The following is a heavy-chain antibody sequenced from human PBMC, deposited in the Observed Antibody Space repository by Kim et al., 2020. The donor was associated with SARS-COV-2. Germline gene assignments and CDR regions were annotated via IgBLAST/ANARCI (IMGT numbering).Heavy chain of an antibody. CDR2: IIPIFGTA. J-gene: IGHJ4*02. CDR3: ARVCSSSCPDPYFDY. Sequence: SVKVSCKASGGTFSSYAISWVRQAPGQGLEWMGGIIPIFGTANYAQKFQGRVTITADESTSTAYMELSSLRSEDTAVYYCARVCSSSCPDPYFDYWGQGTLVTVSS. D-gene: IGHD6-13*01. V-gene: IGHV1-69*13. CDR1: GGTFSSYA.